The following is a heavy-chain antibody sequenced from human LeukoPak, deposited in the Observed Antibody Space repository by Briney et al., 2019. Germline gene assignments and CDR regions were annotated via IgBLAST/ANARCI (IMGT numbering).Heavy chain of an antibody. CDR1: RFTFYSLG. CDR3: AKEYSGSCYVSIFYYYGMDV. J-gene: IGHJ6*02. D-gene: IGHD6-13*01. CDR2: ITYDGSNK. Sequence: GGSLRLSCAASRFTFYSLGMQWVRQAPGKGREGGEDITYDGSNKYYGDSVKGRFTIYRDNSKITMYLQMNSLRAEDTAVYYCAKEYSGSCYVSIFYYYGMDVRGQGTTVTVSS. V-gene: IGHV3-30*18.